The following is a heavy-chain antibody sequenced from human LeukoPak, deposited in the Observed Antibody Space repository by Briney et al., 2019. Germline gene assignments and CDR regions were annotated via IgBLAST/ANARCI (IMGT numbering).Heavy chain of an antibody. CDR3: ARQGGLSKYDILNWFDP. D-gene: IGHD3-9*01. CDR1: GYSFTSYW. CDR2: IYPGDSDT. V-gene: IGHV5-51*01. J-gene: IGHJ5*02. Sequence: GESLKISCKGSGYSFTSYWIGWVRQMPGKGLEWMGIIYPGDSDTRYSPSFQGQVTISADKSISTAYLQWSSLKASNTAMYYCARQGGLSKYDILNWFDPWGQGTLVTVSS.